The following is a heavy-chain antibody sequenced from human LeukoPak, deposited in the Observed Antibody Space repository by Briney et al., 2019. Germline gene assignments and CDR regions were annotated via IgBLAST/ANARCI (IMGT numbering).Heavy chain of an antibody. CDR2: IKPDGHER. CDR1: GFTFNTYW. D-gene: IGHD6-19*01. V-gene: IGHV3-7*01. J-gene: IGHJ3*01. Sequence: GGSLRLSCAASGFTFNTYWISWVRQAPGKGLQWVANIKPDGHERYYVDYVKGRFTISRDNARSSLYLQMNSLRVEDTAIYYCARRQWTAFDVWGQGTMVTVSS. CDR3: ARRQWTAFDV.